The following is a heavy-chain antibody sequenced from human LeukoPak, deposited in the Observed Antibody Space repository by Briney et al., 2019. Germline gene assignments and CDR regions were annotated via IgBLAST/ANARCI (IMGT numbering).Heavy chain of an antibody. V-gene: IGHV1-69*13. CDR1: GGTFSSYA. CDR2: IIPIFGTA. D-gene: IGHD6-19*01. Sequence: ASVKVSCKASGGTFSSYAISWVRQAPGQGLEWMGGIIPIFGTANYAQKFQGGVTITADESTSTAYMELSSLRSEDTAVYYCARGKAVADYYYYYGMDVWGKGTTVTVSS. J-gene: IGHJ6*04. CDR3: ARGKAVADYYYYYGMDV.